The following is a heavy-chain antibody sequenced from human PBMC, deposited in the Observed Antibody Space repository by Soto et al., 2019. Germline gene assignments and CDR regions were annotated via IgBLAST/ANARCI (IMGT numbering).Heavy chain of an antibody. CDR1: GFTFSSFS. V-gene: IGHV3-30-3*01. J-gene: IGHJ4*02. D-gene: IGHD6-19*01. Sequence: QVQLVESGGGVVQPGRSLRLSCAASGFTFSSFSLHWVRQAPGKGLEWLALISYDGSTKYNADSVKGRFTVSRDNSNNPLYLPLSSLRPEDTAVYYCARTTTVAGTPEFDYWGQGTLVTVSS. CDR3: ARTTTVAGTPEFDY. CDR2: ISYDGSTK.